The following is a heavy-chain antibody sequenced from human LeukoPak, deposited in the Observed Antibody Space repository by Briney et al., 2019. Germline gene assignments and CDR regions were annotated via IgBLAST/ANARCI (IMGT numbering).Heavy chain of an antibody. Sequence: GRSLRLSCAASGFTFDDYAMHWVRQAPGKGLEWVSGISWNSGSIGYADSVKGRFTISRDNAKNSLYLQMNSLRAEDMALYYCAAQQGVWEWELPAAFDYWGQGTLVTVSS. CDR3: AAQQGVWEWELPAAFDY. D-gene: IGHD1-26*01. J-gene: IGHJ4*02. CDR1: GFTFDDYA. V-gene: IGHV3-9*03. CDR2: ISWNSGSI.